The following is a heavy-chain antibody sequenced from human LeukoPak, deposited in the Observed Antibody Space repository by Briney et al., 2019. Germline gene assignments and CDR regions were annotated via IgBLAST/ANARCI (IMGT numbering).Heavy chain of an antibody. CDR1: GGSISSGGYY. CDR2: IYHSGST. CDR3: ARGRYGSSWYRTRFDP. D-gene: IGHD6-13*01. V-gene: IGHV4-30-2*01. Sequence: SETLSLTCKVSGGSISSGGYYWSWIRQPPGKGLEWIVYIYHSGSTYYNPSLKSRVTISVDRSKNQFSLKLSSVTAADTAVYYCARGRYGSSWYRTRFDPWGQGTLVTVSS. J-gene: IGHJ5*02.